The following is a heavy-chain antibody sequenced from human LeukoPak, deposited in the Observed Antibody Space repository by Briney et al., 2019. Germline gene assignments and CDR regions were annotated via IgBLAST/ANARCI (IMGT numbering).Heavy chain of an antibody. CDR1: GGSFSGYY. J-gene: IGHJ5*02. CDR3: ARPRFLGWFDP. D-gene: IGHD7-27*01. CDR2: INHSGSS. Sequence: SETLSLTCAVYGGSFSGYYWSWIRQPPGKGLEWIGEINHSGSSNSNPSLKSRVTMSLDTSKNQFSLKLSSVTAADTAVYYCARPRFLGWFDPWGQGTLVTVSS. V-gene: IGHV4-34*01.